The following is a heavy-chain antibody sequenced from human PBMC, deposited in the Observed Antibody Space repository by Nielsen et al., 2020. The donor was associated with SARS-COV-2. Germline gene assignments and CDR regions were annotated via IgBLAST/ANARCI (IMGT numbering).Heavy chain of an antibody. V-gene: IGHV4-39*02. CDR2: VYYKGRT. J-gene: IGHJ4*02. Sequence: SETLPLTCTISGGSIRSSSYYWGWIRQPPGKGMEWIGSVYYKGRTYYNPSLKSRVTISVDTSKNHFSLMLYSVTAADTAVYYCARRNKGPFDYWGQGTPVTVSS. CDR1: GGSIRSSSYY. CDR3: ARRNKGPFDY.